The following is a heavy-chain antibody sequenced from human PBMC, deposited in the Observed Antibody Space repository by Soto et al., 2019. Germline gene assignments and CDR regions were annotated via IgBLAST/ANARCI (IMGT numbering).Heavy chain of an antibody. D-gene: IGHD3-22*01. CDR1: GFNFDDYA. CDR2: INWNSDTV. J-gene: IGHJ4*02. V-gene: IGHV3-9*01. CDR3: AMSNSNDLYYHFES. Sequence: GGSLRLSCVASGFNFDDYAMHWVRQPPGKGLEWVSGINWNSDTVGYADPVKGRFTVSRDNAKGSLLLQMSSLGPEDTAVYFCAMSNSNDLYYHFESWGQGTPVTVSS.